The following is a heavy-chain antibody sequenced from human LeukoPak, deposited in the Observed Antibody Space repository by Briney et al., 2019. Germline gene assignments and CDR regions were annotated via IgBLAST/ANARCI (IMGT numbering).Heavy chain of an antibody. CDR1: GFTFDNHA. J-gene: IGHJ5*02. D-gene: IGHD2-21*01. V-gene: IGHV3-23*01. CDR3: AKMAIAKGATQGRGFLQFDL. CDR2: ITGTGIDT. Sequence: PGGSLRLSCAASGFTFDNHAMTWVRQAPGKGLEWVSLITGTGIDTYTANSVKGRFITSRDNSKNSLYLRLNSLRPEDTAMYYYAKMAIAKGATQGRGFLQFDLWGQGTLVTVSS.